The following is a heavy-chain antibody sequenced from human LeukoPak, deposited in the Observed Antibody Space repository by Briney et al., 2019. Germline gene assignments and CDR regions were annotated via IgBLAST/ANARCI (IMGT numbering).Heavy chain of an antibody. CDR2: ISSSSSTI. CDR1: GFTFSSYS. Sequence: GGSLRLSCAASGFTFSSYSMNWVRQAPGKGLEWVSYISSSSSTIYYANSVKGRFTISRDNAKNSLYLQMNSLRAEDTAVYYCARKGPIAAAGTGFDYWGQGTLVTVSS. D-gene: IGHD6-13*01. CDR3: ARKGPIAAAGTGFDY. V-gene: IGHV3-48*04. J-gene: IGHJ4*02.